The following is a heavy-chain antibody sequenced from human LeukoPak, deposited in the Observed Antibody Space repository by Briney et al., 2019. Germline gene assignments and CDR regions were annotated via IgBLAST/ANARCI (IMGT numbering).Heavy chain of an antibody. J-gene: IGHJ5*02. CDR2: IYYSGST. Sequence: PSETLSLTCTVSGASINSYYWSWIRQPPGKGLEWIGYIYYSGSTNYNPSLKSRVTISVGTSKNQFSLKLSSVTAADTAVYYCARARDFWSGYYLDPWGQGTLVTVSS. CDR1: GASINSYY. D-gene: IGHD3-3*01. CDR3: ARARDFWSGYYLDP. V-gene: IGHV4-59*12.